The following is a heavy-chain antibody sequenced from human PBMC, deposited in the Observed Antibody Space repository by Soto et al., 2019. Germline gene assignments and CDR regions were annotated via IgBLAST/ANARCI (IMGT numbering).Heavy chain of an antibody. CDR2: MNPNSGNT. CDR3: ARARYCNSTSCYQYYYYYMDV. CDR1: GYTFTSYD. J-gene: IGHJ6*03. V-gene: IGHV1-8*01. Sequence: ASVKVSCKASGYTFTSYDINWVRQATGQGLEWMGWMNPNSGNTGYAQKFQGRVTMTRNTSISTAYMELSSLRSEDTAVYYCARARYCNSTSCYQYYYYYMDVWGKGTTVTVSS. D-gene: IGHD2-2*01.